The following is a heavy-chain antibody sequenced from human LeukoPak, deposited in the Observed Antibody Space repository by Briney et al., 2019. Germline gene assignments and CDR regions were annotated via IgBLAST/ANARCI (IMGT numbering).Heavy chain of an antibody. D-gene: IGHD6-13*01. Sequence: SETLSLTCTVSGGSISSYYWSWIRQPAGKGLEWIGRIYTSGSTNYNPSLKSRVTMSVDTSKNQFSLKLSSVTAADTAVYYCAGIAAAEDYYYYYYMDVWGKGTTVTVSS. CDR1: GGSISSYY. J-gene: IGHJ6*03. V-gene: IGHV4-4*07. CDR3: AGIAAAEDYYYYYYMDV. CDR2: IYTSGST.